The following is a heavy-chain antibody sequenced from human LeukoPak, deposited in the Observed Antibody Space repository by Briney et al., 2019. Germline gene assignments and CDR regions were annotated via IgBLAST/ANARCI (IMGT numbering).Heavy chain of an antibody. Sequence: SETLSLTCTVSGGSISSYYWSWIRQPPGRGLEWIGYIYYSGSTNSNPSLKSRVTISVDTPKNQSSLKLSSVTAADTAVYYCARQQPQLVTWGQGTLVTVSS. CDR3: ARQQPQLVT. D-gene: IGHD6-13*01. V-gene: IGHV4-59*01. CDR1: GGSISSYY. J-gene: IGHJ5*02. CDR2: IYYSGST.